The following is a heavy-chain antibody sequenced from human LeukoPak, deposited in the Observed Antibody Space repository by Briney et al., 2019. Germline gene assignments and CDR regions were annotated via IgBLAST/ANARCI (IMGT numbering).Heavy chain of an antibody. CDR1: GGSISSGGYY. J-gene: IGHJ6*02. CDR2: IYYSGST. V-gene: IGHV4-31*03. CDR3: ARHYSSGWYLHYYYGMDV. Sequence: TSETLSLTCTVSGGSISSGGYYWSWIRQHPGKCLEWIGYIYYSGSTYYNPSLKSRVTISVDTSKNQFSLKLSSVTAEDTAVYYCARHYSSGWYLHYYYGMDVWGQGTTVTVSS. D-gene: IGHD6-19*01.